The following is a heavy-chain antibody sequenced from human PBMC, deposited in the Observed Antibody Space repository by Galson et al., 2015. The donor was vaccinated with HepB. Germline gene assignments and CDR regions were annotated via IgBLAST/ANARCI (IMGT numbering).Heavy chain of an antibody. D-gene: IGHD6-19*01. CDR1: GFTFSSYW. CDR3: ARDPPAAVAGPTIYYYYGMDV. V-gene: IGHV3-74*01. CDR2: INSDGSST. Sequence: LRLSCAASGFTFSSYWMHWVRQAPGKGLVWVSRINSDGSSTSYADSVKGRFTISRDNAKNTLYLQMNSLRAEDTAVYYCARDPPAAVAGPTIYYYYGMDVWGQGTTVTVSS. J-gene: IGHJ6*02.